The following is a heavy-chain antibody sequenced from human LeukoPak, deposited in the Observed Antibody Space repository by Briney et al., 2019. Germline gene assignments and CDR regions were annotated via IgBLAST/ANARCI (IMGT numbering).Heavy chain of an antibody. CDR1: GFTFNTCA. Sequence: GGSLRLSCEASGFTFNTCAMSWVRQAPGKGLEWVSAISESGSGTYYADSVEGRFTISRDNSKNTLYLQMNSLRVDDTALYYCAKGVFGVNRAFDYWGPGTLVSVSS. D-gene: IGHD3-3*01. CDR2: ISESGSGT. V-gene: IGHV3-23*01. CDR3: AKGVFGVNRAFDY. J-gene: IGHJ4*02.